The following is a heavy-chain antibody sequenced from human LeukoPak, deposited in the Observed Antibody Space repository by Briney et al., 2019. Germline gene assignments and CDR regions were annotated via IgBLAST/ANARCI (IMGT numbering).Heavy chain of an antibody. CDR1: GGSISSGGYY. CDR2: VYYGGST. V-gene: IGHV4-39*01. D-gene: IGHD1-14*01. Sequence: SETLSLTCTVSGGSISSGGYYWSWIRQPPGKGLEWIGSVYYGGSTYYNPSLKSRVTISVDTSKSQVSLRVRSLTAADTAVYYCATRNNGDSHFDHWGQGTLVTVS. CDR3: ATRNNGDSHFDH. J-gene: IGHJ4*02.